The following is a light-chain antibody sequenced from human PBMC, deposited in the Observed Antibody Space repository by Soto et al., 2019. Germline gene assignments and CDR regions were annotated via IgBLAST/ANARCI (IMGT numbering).Light chain of an antibody. CDR3: MQALQTPLT. J-gene: IGKJ4*01. CDR1: QSLLHSNGYNY. CDR2: LGS. V-gene: IGKV2-28*01. Sequence: DIVMTQSPLSLPVTPGEPASISCRSSQSLLHSNGYNYLDWYLQKPGQSPQLLIYLGSNRASGVPDRCSGSGSGTDFTLKISRVEAADVEVYYCMQALQTPLTFGGGTKVEIK.